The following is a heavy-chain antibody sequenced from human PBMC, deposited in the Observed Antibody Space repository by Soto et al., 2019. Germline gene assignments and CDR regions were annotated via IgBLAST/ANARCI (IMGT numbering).Heavy chain of an antibody. CDR2: ISYDGSNK. CDR1: GFTFSSYG. D-gene: IGHD3-9*01. Sequence: PGGSLRLSCAASGFTFSSYGMHWVRQAPGKGLEWVAVISYDGSNKYYADSVKGRFTISRDNSKNTLYLQMNSLRAEDTAVYYCAKDLLDYDILTGPVDYWGQGT. CDR3: AKDLLDYDILTGPVDY. J-gene: IGHJ4*02. V-gene: IGHV3-30*18.